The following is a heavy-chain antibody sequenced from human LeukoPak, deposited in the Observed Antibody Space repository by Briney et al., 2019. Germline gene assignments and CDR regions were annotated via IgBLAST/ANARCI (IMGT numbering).Heavy chain of an antibody. J-gene: IGHJ4*02. CDR1: GFTFSSYA. D-gene: IGHD2-15*01. CDR3: AKQYCSGGRCYSGDYFDY. Sequence: QPGGSLRLSCAASGFTFSSYAMHWVRQAPGKGLEYVSAISSNGGSTYYANSVKGRFTISRDNSKNTLYLQMNSLRAEDTAVYYCAKQYCSGGRCYSGDYFDYWGQGTLVTVSS. CDR2: ISSNGGST. V-gene: IGHV3-64*01.